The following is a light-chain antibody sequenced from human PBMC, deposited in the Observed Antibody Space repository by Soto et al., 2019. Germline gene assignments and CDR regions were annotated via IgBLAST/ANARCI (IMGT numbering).Light chain of an antibody. CDR2: GAC. J-gene: IGKJ5*01. CDR1: QSVSSSY. V-gene: IGKV3-20*01. CDR3: HQYCSAST. Sequence: EIVLTQSPGTLSLSPGERATLSCRASQSVSSSYLAWYQQKPAQAPRLLIDGACSRPTRIPDRFSGSGSGTDFTLTIRRLEDEDFEVYYWHQYCSASTFGQGTRLEIK.